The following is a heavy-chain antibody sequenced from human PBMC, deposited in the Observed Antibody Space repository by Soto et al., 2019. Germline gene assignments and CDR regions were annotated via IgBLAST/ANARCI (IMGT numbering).Heavy chain of an antibody. Sequence: EVQLLESGGGLVQPGGTLRLSCVASGFTFSSYAMSWVRQAPGRGLEWVSTISDDALSTYYADSVKGRFTISRDNSKSTLYLQMISLRAEDRAVDFCAIPWELRISVAHNWGQGTLVTVSS. D-gene: IGHD1-26*01. CDR2: ISDDALST. CDR3: AIPWELRISVAHN. J-gene: IGHJ4*02. V-gene: IGHV3-23*01. CDR1: GFTFSSYA.